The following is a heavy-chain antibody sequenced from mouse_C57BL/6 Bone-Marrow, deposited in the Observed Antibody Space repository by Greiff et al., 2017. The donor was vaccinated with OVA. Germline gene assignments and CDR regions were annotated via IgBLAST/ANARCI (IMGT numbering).Heavy chain of an antibody. Sequence: EVQLQQSGPVLVKPGASVKMSCKASGYTFTDYYMNWVKQSHGKSLEWIGVINPYNGGTSYNQKFKGKATLTVDKSSSTAYMELNSLTSEDSAVYYCARLRCLPDYWGQGTTLTVSS. V-gene: IGHV1-19*01. CDR1: GYTFTDYY. J-gene: IGHJ2*01. CDR2: INPYNGGT. CDR3: ARLRCLPDY.